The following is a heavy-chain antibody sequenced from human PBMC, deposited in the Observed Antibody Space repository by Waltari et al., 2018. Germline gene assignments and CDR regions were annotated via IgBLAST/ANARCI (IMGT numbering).Heavy chain of an antibody. D-gene: IGHD2-15*01. Sequence: FIDHYLHCGRQGPGQGLEWMGWMNPNSGGTNYAQKFQGRVIMTRDTSTSTAYMELSRITSDDTAIYYCARDGGFDFWGQGSLVTVSS. J-gene: IGHJ4*02. CDR2: MNPNSGGT. CDR1: FIDHY. V-gene: IGHV1-2*02. CDR3: ARDGGFDF.